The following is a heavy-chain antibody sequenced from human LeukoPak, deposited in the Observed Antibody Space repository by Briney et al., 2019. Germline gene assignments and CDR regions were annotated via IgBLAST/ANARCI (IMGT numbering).Heavy chain of an antibody. CDR2: INTNTGNP. J-gene: IGHJ4*02. V-gene: IGHV7-4-1*02. CDR1: GYTFITYG. CDR3: ARNLYCSDTSCYRASNY. Sequence: AASVKVSCKASGYTFITYGISWVRQAPGQGLGWMGWINTNTGNPTYAQDFTGRFVFSLDTSVSTAYLQISSLKTEDIAVYYCARNLYCSDTSCYRASNYWGQGTLVTVSP. D-gene: IGHD2-2*01.